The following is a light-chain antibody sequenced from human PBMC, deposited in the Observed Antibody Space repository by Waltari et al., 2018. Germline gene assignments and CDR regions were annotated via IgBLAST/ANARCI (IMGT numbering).Light chain of an antibody. CDR2: DVS. CDR3: SSYTSDSTLI. Sequence: QSALTQPASVPGSPGQSITIPCTGTSRHVGSYNSVPWYQHHPGKAPKLMIFDVSNRPSVVSNRFSGSKSGNTASLTISGLQAEDEATYYCSSYTSDSTLIFGGGTKLTVL. CDR1: SRHVGSYNS. J-gene: IGLJ2*01. V-gene: IGLV2-14*03.